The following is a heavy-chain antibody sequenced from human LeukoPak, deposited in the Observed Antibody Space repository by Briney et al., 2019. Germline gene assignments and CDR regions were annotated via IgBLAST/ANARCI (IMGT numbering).Heavy chain of an antibody. D-gene: IGHD2-15*01. J-gene: IGHJ4*02. CDR1: GYSFTSYW. V-gene: IGHV5-51*01. Sequence: KDGESLKISCKGSGYSFTSYWIGWVRQMPGKGLEWMGIIYPGDSDTRYSPSFQGQVTISADKSISAAYLQWSSLKASDTAMYYCARASYALGYCSGGSCYDYWGQGTLVTVSS. CDR3: ARASYALGYCSGGSCYDY. CDR2: IYPGDSDT.